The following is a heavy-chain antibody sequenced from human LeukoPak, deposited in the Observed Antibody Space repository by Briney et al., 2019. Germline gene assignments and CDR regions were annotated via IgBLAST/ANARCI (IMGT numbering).Heavy chain of an antibody. CDR1: GFTFSSYG. V-gene: IGHV3-30*18. CDR3: AKDFTLGSYPGGFDY. J-gene: IGHJ4*02. Sequence: GGSLRLSCAASGFTFSSYGMHWVRQAPGKGLEWVAVISYDGSNKYYADSVKGRFTISRDNSKNTLYLQMNSQRAEDTAVYYCAKDFTLGSYPGGFDYWGQGTLVTVSS. D-gene: IGHD1-26*01. CDR2: ISYDGSNK.